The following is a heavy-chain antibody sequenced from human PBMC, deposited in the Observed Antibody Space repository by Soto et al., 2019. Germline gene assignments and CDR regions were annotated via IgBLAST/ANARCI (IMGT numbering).Heavy chain of an antibody. Sequence: QVQLVQSGGEVKEPGASVKVSCKASGYRFSRYGINWVRQAPVQGLEWMGRVSTYDGNTQNAQKFQGRITMTTDTSTNTVYSELRSLTSDDTAVYYCARDEEDANLMIVVLPGDYWGQGTLVSVSS. CDR1: GYRFSRYG. CDR2: VSTYDGNT. D-gene: IGHD2-21*01. J-gene: IGHJ4*02. CDR3: ARDEEDANLMIVVLPGDY. V-gene: IGHV1-18*01.